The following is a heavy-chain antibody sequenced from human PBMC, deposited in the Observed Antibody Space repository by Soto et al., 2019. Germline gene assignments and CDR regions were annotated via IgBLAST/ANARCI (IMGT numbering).Heavy chain of an antibody. CDR1: GFTLSSYW. Sequence: LRLSCAASGFTLSSYWMHWVRQPPGKGLVWVSRINSDGTSASYADSVKGRFTVSRDNAKNTLYLQMNSLRAEDTAVYYCARGYCSSSSCYTGVIGSYWGPGSLVTVSS. CDR2: INSDGTSA. V-gene: IGHV3-74*01. D-gene: IGHD2-2*01. J-gene: IGHJ4*02. CDR3: ARGYCSSSSCYTGVIGSY.